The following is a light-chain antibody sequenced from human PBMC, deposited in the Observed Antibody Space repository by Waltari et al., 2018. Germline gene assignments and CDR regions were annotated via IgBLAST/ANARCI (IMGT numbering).Light chain of an antibody. CDR1: HDVGTS. J-gene: IGKJ4*01. CDR2: AAA. Sequence: DIQMTQSPSSVSASIGDPVSFTCRPSHDVGTSVNWYQQKPGKGPNLLIYAAATLQRGVPWRFSGSGSGTEFAYTLSSQQPEDSATYYCQQAHSVPLTFGGGTKVDVK. V-gene: IGKV1-12*01. CDR3: QQAHSVPLT.